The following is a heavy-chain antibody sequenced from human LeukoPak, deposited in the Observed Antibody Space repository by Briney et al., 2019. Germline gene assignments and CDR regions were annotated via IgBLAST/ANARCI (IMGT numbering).Heavy chain of an antibody. V-gene: IGHV1-69*05. D-gene: IGHD1-26*01. CDR2: IIPIFGTT. Sequence: SVKVSCKASGGTFSSYAISWVRQAPGQGLEWMGGIIPIFGTTNYAQKFQGRVTITTDESTSTAYMELSSLRAEDTAVYYCARAYSGSYLGVCYWGQGTLVTVSS. CDR3: ARAYSGSYLGVCY. CDR1: GGTFSSYA. J-gene: IGHJ4*02.